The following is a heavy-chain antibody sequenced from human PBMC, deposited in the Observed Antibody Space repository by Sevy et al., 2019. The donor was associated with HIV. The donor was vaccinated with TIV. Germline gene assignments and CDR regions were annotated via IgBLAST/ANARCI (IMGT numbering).Heavy chain of an antibody. V-gene: IGHV3-30*18. CDR1: GITFSTSG. CDR2: ISYHGRDK. D-gene: IGHD3-9*01. J-gene: IGHJ6*02. Sequence: ALRLSCVLSGITFSTSGMHWVRQAPGKGLEWVAVISYHGRDKFYADSVKGRSTISRDNSKNILYLQMISLRAEDTAVYYCAKDFTGYNGMDVWGQGTMVTVSS. CDR3: AKDFTGYNGMDV.